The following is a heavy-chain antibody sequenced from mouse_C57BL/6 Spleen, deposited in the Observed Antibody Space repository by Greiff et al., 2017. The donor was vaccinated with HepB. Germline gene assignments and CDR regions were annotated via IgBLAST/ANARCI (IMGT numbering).Heavy chain of an antibody. D-gene: IGHD1-1*01. J-gene: IGHJ4*01. Sequence: EVMLVESGGGLVQPGGSLSLSCAASGFTFTDYYMSWVRQPPGKALEWLGFIRNKANGYTTEYSASVKGRFTISRDNSQSILYLQMNALRAEDSATYYCARLNYGSSWDYAMDYWGQGTSVTVSS. CDR1: GFTFTDYY. CDR2: IRNKANGYTT. V-gene: IGHV7-3*01. CDR3: ARLNYGSSWDYAMDY.